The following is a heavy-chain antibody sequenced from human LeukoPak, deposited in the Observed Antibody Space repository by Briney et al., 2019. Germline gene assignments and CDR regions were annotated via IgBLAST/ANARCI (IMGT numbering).Heavy chain of an antibody. Sequence: SETLSLTCTVSGGSIRGTSYYWGWIRQPPGKGLEWIGSFDYSGSTYYNASLNSRVTISIDTANKQFSLKLTSVIAADTAVYYCARHGSAGTAWGQGTQVTDSS. V-gene: IGHV4-39*01. D-gene: IGHD6-13*01. CDR2: FDYSGST. CDR1: GGSIRGTSYY. CDR3: ARHGSAGTA. J-gene: IGHJ5*02.